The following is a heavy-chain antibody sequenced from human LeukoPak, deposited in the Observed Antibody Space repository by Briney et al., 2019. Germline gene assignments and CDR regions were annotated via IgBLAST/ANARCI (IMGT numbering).Heavy chain of an antibody. Sequence: GGSLRLSCAASGFTFSSYSMNWVRQAPGKGLEWVSYISSSSSTIYYADSVKGRFTISRDNAKNSLYLQMNSLRAEDTPVYYCARGRVGAMYYFDYWGQGTLVTVSS. CDR1: GFTFSSYS. CDR2: ISSSSSTI. D-gene: IGHD1-26*01. CDR3: ARGRVGAMYYFDY. V-gene: IGHV3-48*01. J-gene: IGHJ4*02.